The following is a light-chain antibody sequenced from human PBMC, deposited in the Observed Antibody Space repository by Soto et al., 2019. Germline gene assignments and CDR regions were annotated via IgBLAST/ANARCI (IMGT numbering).Light chain of an antibody. CDR3: LLYYGDVNWV. CDR1: TGTVTSGYF. Sequence: QAVVTQEPSLTVPPGGTVTLTCASSTGTVTSGYFPSWFQKKPGQAPRALIYSTSNRHSWTPARFSGSILGGKAALTLSAVQPEDEADYYCLLYYGDVNWVFGGGTKVTVL. CDR2: STS. V-gene: IGLV7-43*01. J-gene: IGLJ3*02.